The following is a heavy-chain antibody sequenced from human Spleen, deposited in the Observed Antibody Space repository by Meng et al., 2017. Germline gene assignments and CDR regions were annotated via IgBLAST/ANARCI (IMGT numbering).Heavy chain of an antibody. J-gene: IGHJ4*02. V-gene: IGHV3-23*01. CDR3: ARDNSRSSSFDY. CDR2: ISGSGGST. CDR1: GFTFSSYV. Sequence: GESLKISCAASGFTFSSYVMSWVRQAPGKGLEWVSAISGSGGSTYYADSVKGRFTISRDNSKNTLYLQMNSLRAEDTAVYYCARDNSRSSSFDYWGQGTLVTVSS. D-gene: IGHD6-6*01.